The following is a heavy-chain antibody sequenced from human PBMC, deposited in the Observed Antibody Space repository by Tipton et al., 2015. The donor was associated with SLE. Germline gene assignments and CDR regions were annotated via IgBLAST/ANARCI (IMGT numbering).Heavy chain of an antibody. CDR2: IYYSGST. CDR1: GGSISSSSYY. V-gene: IGHV4-39*07. D-gene: IGHD1-26*01. Sequence: TLSLTCTVSGGSISSSSYYWGWIRQPPGTGLEWIGSIYYSGSTNYNPSLKSRVTISVDTSKNQFSLKLSSVTAADTAVYYCARGGYYPFDPWGQGTLVTVSS. J-gene: IGHJ5*02. CDR3: ARGGYYPFDP.